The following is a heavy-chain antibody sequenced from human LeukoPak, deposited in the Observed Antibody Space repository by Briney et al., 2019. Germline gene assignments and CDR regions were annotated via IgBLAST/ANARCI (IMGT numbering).Heavy chain of an antibody. CDR2: IYPGDSDT. V-gene: IGHV5-51*01. CDR3: ASKTPGYYDFWSGYYLEDDAFDI. CDR1: GYSFTSYW. J-gene: IGHJ3*02. D-gene: IGHD3-3*01. Sequence: KGGESLKISCKGSGYSFTSYWIGWVRQMPGKGLEWMGIIYPGDSDTRYSPSFQGQVTISADKSISTAYLQWSSLKASDTAMYYCASKTPGYYDFWSGYYLEDDAFDIWGQGTMVTVSS.